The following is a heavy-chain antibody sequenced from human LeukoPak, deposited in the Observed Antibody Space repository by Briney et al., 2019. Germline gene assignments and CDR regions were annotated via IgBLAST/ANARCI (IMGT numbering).Heavy chain of an antibody. V-gene: IGHV1-2*02. D-gene: IGHD3-9*01. CDR2: LNPNTGDA. J-gene: IGHJ4*02. CDR1: GYTFTCHY. Sequence: ASVRVSCKASGYTFTCHYLHWVRQAPGQRLEWRGWLNPNTGDALYIQKFQGRVTMTGDTSISTAYMELSSLMSDDTPVYYCARFGLKTTGYYRLDYWGQGTLVTVSS. CDR3: ARFGLKTTGYYRLDY.